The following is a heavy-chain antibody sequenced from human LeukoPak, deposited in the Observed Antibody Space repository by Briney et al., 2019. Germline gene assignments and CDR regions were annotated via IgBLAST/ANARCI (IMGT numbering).Heavy chain of an antibody. CDR3: AKGRGGSYNNPFDY. CDR1: GLTFGDYA. V-gene: IGHV3-9*03. CDR2: INWNSGSI. Sequence: GGSLRLFCAASGLTFGDYAMHWVRQAPGKGLEWDSGINWNSGSIGYADSVKGRFTISRDNAKNSLYLQMSSLRADDMALYYCAKGRGGSYNNPFDYLGQRTLVTVSS. J-gene: IGHJ4*02. D-gene: IGHD1-26*01.